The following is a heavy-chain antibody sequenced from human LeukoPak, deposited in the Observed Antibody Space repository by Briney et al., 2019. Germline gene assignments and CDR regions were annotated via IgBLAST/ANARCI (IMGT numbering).Heavy chain of an antibody. D-gene: IGHD3-22*01. CDR1: GYTFTSYG. Sequence: ASVKVSCKASGYTFTSYGISWVRQAPGQGLEWMGWISAYNGNTNYAQKLQGRVTMTTDTSTSTAYMELRSLRSDDTAVYYCARSDYYDSSGYYHYWGQGTLVTVSS. CDR2: ISAYNGNT. J-gene: IGHJ4*02. CDR3: ARSDYYDSSGYYHY. V-gene: IGHV1-18*01.